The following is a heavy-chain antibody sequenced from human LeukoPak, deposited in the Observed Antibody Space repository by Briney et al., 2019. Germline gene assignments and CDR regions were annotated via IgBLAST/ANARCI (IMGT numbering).Heavy chain of an antibody. J-gene: IGHJ3*02. CDR1: GFTLSSYG. CDR3: AKVLGEWLRLGAFDI. D-gene: IGHD5-12*01. CDR2: ISYDGSNK. V-gene: IGHV3-30*18. Sequence: PGRSLRLSCAASGFTLSSYGMHWVRQAPGKGREWVAVISYDGSNKYYADSVKGRFTIPRDNSKNTLYLQMNSLRAEDTAVYYCAKVLGEWLRLGAFDIWGQGTMVTVSS.